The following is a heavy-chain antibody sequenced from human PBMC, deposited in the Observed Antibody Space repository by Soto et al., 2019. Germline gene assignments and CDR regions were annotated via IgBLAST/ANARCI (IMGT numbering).Heavy chain of an antibody. CDR3: ARDSPEGSGSYTFDY. Sequence: GGSLRLSCAASGFTFSSYAMHWVRQAPGEGLEWVAVISYDGSNKYYADSVKGRFTISRDNSKNTLYLQMNSLRAEDTAVYYCARDSPEGSGSYTFDYWGQGTLVTVSS. V-gene: IGHV3-30-3*01. J-gene: IGHJ4*02. D-gene: IGHD3-10*01. CDR1: GFTFSSYA. CDR2: ISYDGSNK.